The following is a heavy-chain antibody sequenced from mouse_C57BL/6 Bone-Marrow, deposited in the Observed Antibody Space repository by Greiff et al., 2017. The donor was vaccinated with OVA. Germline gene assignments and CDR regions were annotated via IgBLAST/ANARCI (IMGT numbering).Heavy chain of an antibody. CDR2: IDPETGGT. D-gene: IGHD2-1*01. CDR1: GYTFTDYE. CDR3: TGIYYGNYCAMDD. Sequence: QVQLQQSGAELVRPGASVTLSCKASGYTFTDYEMHWVKQTPVHGLEWIGAIDPETGGTAYNQKFKGKAILTADKSSSTAYMELRSLTSEDSAVYYGTGIYYGNYCAMDDWGKGTSVTVSS. V-gene: IGHV1-15*01. J-gene: IGHJ4*01.